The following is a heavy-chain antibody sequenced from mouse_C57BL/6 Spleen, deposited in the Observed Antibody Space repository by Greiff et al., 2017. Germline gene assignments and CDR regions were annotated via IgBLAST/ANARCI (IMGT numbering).Heavy chain of an antibody. Sequence: VQLQQSGAELVRPGASVTLSCKASGYTFTDYEMHWVKQTPVHGLEWIGAIDPETGGTAYNQQFKGKAILTADKSSSTAYMELRSLTSEDSAVYYCTRSIYYDYDGASYAMDYWGQGTSVTVSS. D-gene: IGHD2-4*01. CDR1: GYTFTDYE. CDR3: TRSIYYDYDGASYAMDY. CDR2: IDPETGGT. J-gene: IGHJ4*01. V-gene: IGHV1-15*01.